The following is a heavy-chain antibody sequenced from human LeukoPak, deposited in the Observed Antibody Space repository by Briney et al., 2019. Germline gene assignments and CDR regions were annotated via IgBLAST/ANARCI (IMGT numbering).Heavy chain of an antibody. Sequence: GASVKVSCKASGYTFTDYYMHWVRQAPGQGFEWMGWIHPNSGTTGYAQNFQGRVTMTRDTSISTAYMDLSRLRSDDTAVYYCARNTAPGYGLDVWGQGTPVTVSS. D-gene: IGHD5-18*01. CDR2: IHPNSGTT. V-gene: IGHV1-2*02. CDR3: ARNTAPGYGLDV. CDR1: GYTFTDYY. J-gene: IGHJ6*02.